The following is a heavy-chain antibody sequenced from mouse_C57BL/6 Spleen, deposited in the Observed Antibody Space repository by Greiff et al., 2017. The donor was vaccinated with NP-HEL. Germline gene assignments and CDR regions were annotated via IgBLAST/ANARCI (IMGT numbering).Heavy chain of an antibody. CDR1: GFTFSDYG. J-gene: IGHJ2*01. Sequence: EVKLMESGGGLVKPGGSLKLSCAASGFTFSDYGMHRVRQAPEKGLEWVAYISSGSSTIYYADTVKGRFTISRDNAKNTLFLQMTSLRSEDTAMYYCARLYFDYWGQGTTLTVSS. V-gene: IGHV5-17*01. CDR2: ISSGSSTI. CDR3: ARLYFDY.